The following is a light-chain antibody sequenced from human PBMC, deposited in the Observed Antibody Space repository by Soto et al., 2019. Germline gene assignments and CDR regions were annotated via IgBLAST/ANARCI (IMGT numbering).Light chain of an antibody. V-gene: IGKV1-39*01. CDR3: QQSYTAPVT. J-gene: IGKJ4*01. CDR2: GAS. CDR1: QTINFY. Sequence: DIQMTQSPSSLSASVGDRVTITCRASQTINFYLNWYHQRPGNAPKLLVYGASRLQSGVPSRFSGSGSGTDFTRTISSLQTEDFETYDCQQSYTAPVTFGGGTKVDI.